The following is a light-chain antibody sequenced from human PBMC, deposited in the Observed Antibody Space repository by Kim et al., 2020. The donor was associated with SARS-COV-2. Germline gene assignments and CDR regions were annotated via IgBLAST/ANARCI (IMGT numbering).Light chain of an antibody. V-gene: IGKV3-11*01. CDR1: QTVDTF. CDR2: DAS. CDR3: QQRSRLPIS. Sequence: DIVVTQSPATLSLSPGQSATLSCTTSQTVDTFVAWYQQKPGQAPRLVIYDASNRAPGIPARFSGSGSGTDFTLTISSLDPEDFAMYYCQQRSRLPISFGQGTRLEIK. J-gene: IGKJ5*01.